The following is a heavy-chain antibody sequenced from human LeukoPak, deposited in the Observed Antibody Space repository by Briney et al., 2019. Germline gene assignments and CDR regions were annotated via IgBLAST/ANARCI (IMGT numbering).Heavy chain of an antibody. CDR2: IFHSGST. CDR1: GGSISSDH. D-gene: IGHD6-19*01. CDR3: ARGDSSASNCFDP. V-gene: IGHV4-59*01. J-gene: IGHJ5*02. Sequence: SETLSLTCTVSGGSISSDHWNWIRQPPGRGLEWIGCIFHSGSTKYNPSLMSRVTISLDTSKNHFSLKVSSVTAADTAVYYCARGDSSASNCFDPWGQGTLVTVSS.